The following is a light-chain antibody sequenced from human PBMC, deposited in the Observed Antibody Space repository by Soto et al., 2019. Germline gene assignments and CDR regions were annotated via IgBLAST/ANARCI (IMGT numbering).Light chain of an antibody. J-gene: IGKJ1*01. CDR2: SAS. V-gene: IGKV1-39*01. CDR1: QSISDY. Sequence: DIKMTQSPSSLSASVGDRVTITCRASQSISDYLSWYHQKAGKPPNLLIYSASSLQSGVPPRFNGSGSGTDFSLTISSLQPEDFATYYCLQTYSTPWTFGKGTKVEIK. CDR3: LQTYSTPWT.